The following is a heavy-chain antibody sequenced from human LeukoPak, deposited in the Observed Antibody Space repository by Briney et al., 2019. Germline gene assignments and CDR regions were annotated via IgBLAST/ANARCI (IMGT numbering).Heavy chain of an antibody. J-gene: IGHJ4*02. Sequence: GGSLRLSCAASGFTFSSYGMNWVRQAPGKGLEWVSYISSSGSTIYYADSVKGRFTISRDNAKNSLYPQMNSLRAEDTAVYYCARGRKGLERRPFDYWGQGTLVTVSS. CDR3: ARGRKGLERRPFDY. D-gene: IGHD1-1*01. CDR2: ISSSGSTI. CDR1: GFTFSSYG. V-gene: IGHV3-48*03.